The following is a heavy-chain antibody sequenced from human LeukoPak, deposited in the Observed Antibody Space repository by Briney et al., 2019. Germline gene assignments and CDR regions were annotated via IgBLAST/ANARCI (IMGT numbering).Heavy chain of an antibody. Sequence: ASVKVSCTASAYTFTSDGISWVRQAPGQGLEWMGWISAYNGNTNYAQKFQGRVTMTTDTSTSTAYMELRSLRSDDTAVYYCARASESGWREFDYWGQGTLVTVSS. CDR1: AYTFTSDG. CDR3: ARASESGWREFDY. V-gene: IGHV1-18*01. J-gene: IGHJ4*02. CDR2: ISAYNGNT. D-gene: IGHD6-19*01.